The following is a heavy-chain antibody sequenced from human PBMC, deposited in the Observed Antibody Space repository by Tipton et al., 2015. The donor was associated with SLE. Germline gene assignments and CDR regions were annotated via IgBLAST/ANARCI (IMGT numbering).Heavy chain of an antibody. CDR3: ARRDYGGKIAAPYFHH. J-gene: IGHJ1*01. CDR2: ISSSSAHI. CDR1: GFNFNIYS. D-gene: IGHD4-23*01. Sequence: SLRLSCAASGFNFNIYSLTWVRQAPGKGLEWVSSISSSSAHIYYADSVMGRFTISRDNARNSLFLQMNSLTAEDTAVYYCARRDYGGKIAAPYFHHWGQGTLVTVSS. V-gene: IGHV3-21*01.